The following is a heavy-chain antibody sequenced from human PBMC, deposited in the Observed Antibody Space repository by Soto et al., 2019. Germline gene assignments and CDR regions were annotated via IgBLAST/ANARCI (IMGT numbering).Heavy chain of an antibody. D-gene: IGHD2-8*01. CDR2: LSPDGSTT. J-gene: IGHJ4*02. Sequence: GGSLRLSCAASGFTFRDDWMNWVRQVPGKGLVWVSRLSPDGSTTNYADSVKGRFTISRDNAKNTVYLHMSSLRAEDTAIYYCVRDLSWCNDGICSSWGQGTLVTVSS. V-gene: IGHV3-74*01. CDR1: GFTFRDDW. CDR3: VRDLSWCNDGICSS.